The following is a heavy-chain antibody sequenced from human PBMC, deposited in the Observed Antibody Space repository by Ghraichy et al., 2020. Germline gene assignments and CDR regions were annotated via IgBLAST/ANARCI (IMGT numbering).Heavy chain of an antibody. CDR2: IVVGSGNT. V-gene: IGHV1-58*01. D-gene: IGHD6-6*01. J-gene: IGHJ6*03. CDR3: AAKEYSSSWGKDYYYYYYMDV. CDR1: GFTFTSSA. Sequence: SVKVSCKASGFTFTSSAVQWVRQARGQRLEWIGWIVVGSGNTNYAQKFQERVTITRDMSTSTAYMELSSLRSEDTAVYYCAAKEYSSSWGKDYYYYYYMDVWGKGTTVTVSS.